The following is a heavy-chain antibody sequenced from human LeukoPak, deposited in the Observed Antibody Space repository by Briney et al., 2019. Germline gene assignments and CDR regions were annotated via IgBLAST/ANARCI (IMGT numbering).Heavy chain of an antibody. CDR3: VRRDTGWNYFDY. J-gene: IGHJ4*02. CDR1: GGSINSHY. V-gene: IGHV4-59*08. Sequence: PSETLSPTCAVSGGSINSHYWGWIRQPPGKGLQWIGDIYYTGKINYNPSLKSRVTITLDTSKDHLSLNLTSVPAADTAIYYCVRRDTGWNYFDYWGQGILVTVSS. CDR2: IYYTGKI. D-gene: IGHD6-19*01.